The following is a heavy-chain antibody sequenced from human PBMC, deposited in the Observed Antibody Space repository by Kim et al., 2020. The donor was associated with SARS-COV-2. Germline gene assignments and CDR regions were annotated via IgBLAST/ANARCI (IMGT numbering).Heavy chain of an antibody. D-gene: IGHD5-12*01. CDR3: ARDRNSGYEWWPYYGMDV. V-gene: IGHV4-31*03. J-gene: IGHJ6*02. CDR2: IYYSGST. Sequence: SETLSLTCTVSGGSISSGGYYWSWIRQHPGKGLEWIGYIYYSGSTYYNPSLKSRVTISVDTSKNQFSLKLSSVTAADTAVYYCARDRNSGYEWWPYYGMDVWGQGTTVTVSS. CDR1: GGSISSGGYY.